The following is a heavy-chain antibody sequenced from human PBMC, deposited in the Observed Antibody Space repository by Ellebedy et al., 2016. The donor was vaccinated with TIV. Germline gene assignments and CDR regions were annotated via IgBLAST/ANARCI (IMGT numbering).Heavy chain of an antibody. D-gene: IGHD5-24*01. CDR2: MLYDGSDE. V-gene: IGHV3-30*18. CDR1: GFTFSSYG. CDR3: AKDLGRWLQFFDY. Sequence: GESLKISCTASGFTFSSYGVHWVRQAPGKGLEWVAGMLYDGSDEYYADSVKGRFTISRDNSKNTLYLQMNSLRAEDTAVYYCAKDLGRWLQFFDYWGQGILVTVSS. J-gene: IGHJ4*02.